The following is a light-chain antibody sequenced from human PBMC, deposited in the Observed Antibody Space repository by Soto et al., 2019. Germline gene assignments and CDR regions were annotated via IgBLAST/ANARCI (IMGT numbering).Light chain of an antibody. CDR3: GTWDSSLSAGE. CDR2: DNN. J-gene: IGLJ2*01. Sequence: QSVLTQPPSGSAAPGQKVTISCSGSSSNIGNNYVSWYQQLPGTAPKLLIYDNNKRPSGIPDRFSGSKSGTSATLGITGLQTGDEADYYCGTWDSSLSAGEFGGGTKVTVI. CDR1: SSNIGNNY. V-gene: IGLV1-51*01.